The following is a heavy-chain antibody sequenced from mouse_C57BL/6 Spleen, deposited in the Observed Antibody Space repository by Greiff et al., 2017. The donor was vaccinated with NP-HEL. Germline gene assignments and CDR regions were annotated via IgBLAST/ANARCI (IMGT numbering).Heavy chain of an antibody. V-gene: IGHV5-12*01. CDR3: ARQYYYGSSYEDWYFDV. J-gene: IGHJ1*03. CDR2: ISNGGGST. Sequence: EVQVVESGGGLVQPGGSLKLSCAASGFTFSDYYMYWVRQTPEKRLEWVAYISNGGGSTYYPDTVKGRFTISRDNAKNTLYLQMSRLKSEDTAMYYCARQYYYGSSYEDWYFDVWGTGTTVTVSS. CDR1: GFTFSDYY. D-gene: IGHD1-1*01.